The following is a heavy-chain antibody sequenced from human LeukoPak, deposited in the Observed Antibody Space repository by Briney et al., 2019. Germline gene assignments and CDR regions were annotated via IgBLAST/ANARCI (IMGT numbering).Heavy chain of an antibody. CDR1: GGSISSYY. V-gene: IGHV4-59*12. D-gene: IGHD4-17*01. J-gene: IGHJ4*02. Sequence: PSETLSLTCTVSGGSISSYYWSWIRQPPGKGLEWIGYIYYSGSTNYNPSLKSRVSMSGDTSKNQVSLKLRSVTAADTAVYYCARDPTTVTTTFDSWGQGTLVTVSS. CDR2: IYYSGST. CDR3: ARDPTTVTTTFDS.